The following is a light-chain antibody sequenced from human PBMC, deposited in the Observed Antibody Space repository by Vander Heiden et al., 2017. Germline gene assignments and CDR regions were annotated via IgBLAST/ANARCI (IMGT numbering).Light chain of an antibody. CDR3: SQDASEPIT. CDR2: AES. CDR1: QDRRND. J-gene: IGKJ4*01. V-gene: IGKV1-6*01. Sequence: AVQMTQFPLSVPAYVGETITITCRASQDRRNDLAWHQQRPGEAPRLLLYAESHLHGAVPLRFHGTQSGREFTLAISGLQPEDFATYYWSQDASEPITFGEGTKGE.